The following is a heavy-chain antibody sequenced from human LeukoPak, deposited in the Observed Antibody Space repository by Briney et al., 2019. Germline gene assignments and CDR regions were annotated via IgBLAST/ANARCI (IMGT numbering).Heavy chain of an antibody. CDR2: IYPNRGGT. CDR3: ARAYGGSGNLDY. J-gene: IGHJ4*02. Sequence: ASVKVSCKGSGYTFTDYYMHWVRQAPGQGLEWMGWIYPNRGGTNYAQKFQGRVTMTRDTSINTAYMELSRLRSEDTAVYYCARAYGGSGNLDYWGQGTLVTVSS. CDR1: GYTFTDYY. D-gene: IGHD3-22*01. V-gene: IGHV1-2*02.